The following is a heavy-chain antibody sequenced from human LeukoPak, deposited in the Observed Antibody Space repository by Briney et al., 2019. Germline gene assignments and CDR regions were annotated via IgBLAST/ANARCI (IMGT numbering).Heavy chain of an antibody. CDR2: IKQDGTKK. Sequence: GGSLRLSCAASGFTFSSYWMNWVRQAPGKGLEWVADIKQDGTKKYYVDSVKGRFTISRDNAKNSLYLQMNSLRGEDAALYYCAVLHYYAMDVWGQGTTVTVSS. J-gene: IGHJ6*02. CDR1: GFTFSSYW. CDR3: AVLHYYAMDV. V-gene: IGHV3-7*03. D-gene: IGHD2-8*01.